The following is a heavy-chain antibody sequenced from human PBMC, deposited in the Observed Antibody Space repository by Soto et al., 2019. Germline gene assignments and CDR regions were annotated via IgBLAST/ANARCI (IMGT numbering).Heavy chain of an antibody. J-gene: IGHJ4*02. CDR2: IIPIFGSA. CDR3: TRGNYGAYGY. CDR1: GGTFSNYG. V-gene: IGHV1-69*01. D-gene: IGHD4-17*01. Sequence: QVQLVQSGAEVKKPGSSVKVSCKASGGTFSNYGISWVRQAPGQGLEWMGGIIPIFGSANYAQKFQGRVTITADASTSTAYMELSSLRSEDTAVYYWTRGNYGAYGYWGQGTLVTISS.